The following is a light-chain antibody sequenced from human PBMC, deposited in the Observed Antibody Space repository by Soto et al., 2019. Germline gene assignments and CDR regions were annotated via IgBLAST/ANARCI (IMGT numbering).Light chain of an antibody. Sequence: DIQMTQSPSSLSASVGDRVTITCRASQSIRSYLNWYQQKPGKAPELLIYAASNLQSGVPSRFRGSGSGTHFTLTISSLQPEDFATYYCQQSYNILSWTFXQGTKVDIK. CDR1: QSIRSY. J-gene: IGKJ1*01. V-gene: IGKV1-39*01. CDR2: AAS. CDR3: QQSYNILSWT.